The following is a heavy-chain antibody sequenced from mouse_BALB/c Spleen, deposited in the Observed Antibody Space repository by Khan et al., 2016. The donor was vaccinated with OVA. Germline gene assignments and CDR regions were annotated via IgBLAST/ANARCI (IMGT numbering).Heavy chain of an antibody. CDR1: GYTFTSYW. V-gene: IGHV1-7*01. CDR3: GSRHYGSSSFAY. J-gene: IGHJ3*01. D-gene: IGHD1-1*01. Sequence: QVQLQQSGAELAKPGASVKMSCKASGYTFTSYWMHWVKQRPGQGLEWIGYINPSTGYTEYNQKFKDKATLTADKSSSTAYMQLSSLTSEDSAVXYCGSRHYGSSSFAYWGQGTLVTVST. CDR2: INPSTGYT.